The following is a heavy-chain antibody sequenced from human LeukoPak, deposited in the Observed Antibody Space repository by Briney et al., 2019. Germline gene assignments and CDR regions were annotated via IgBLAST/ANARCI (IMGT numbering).Heavy chain of an antibody. Sequence: SETLSLTCTVSGGSISSYYWSWIRQPPGKGLEWIGYIYYSGSTNYNPSLKGRVTISVDTSRNQFSLKLSSVTAADTAVYYCAREGAVAGSAFGYWGQGTLVTVSS. V-gene: IGHV4-59*01. J-gene: IGHJ4*02. CDR3: AREGAVAGSAFGY. CDR1: GGSISSYY. D-gene: IGHD6-19*01. CDR2: IYYSGST.